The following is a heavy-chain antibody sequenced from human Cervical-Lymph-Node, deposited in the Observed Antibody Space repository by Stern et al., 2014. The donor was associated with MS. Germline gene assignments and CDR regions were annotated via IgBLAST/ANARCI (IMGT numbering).Heavy chain of an antibody. J-gene: IGHJ6*02. CDR1: GFTFSSYS. D-gene: IGHD3-3*01. V-gene: IGHV3-48*02. CDR2: IRSTSNSI. Sequence: VQLVQSGGGLVQPGGSLRLSCAASGFTFSSYSMNWVRQAPGKGLEWVSYIRSTSNSITSADSVKGRFTISRDNAKNSLDLQMNSLRDEDTAVYYCARANYDFWSGDSSFQRYYYGMDVWGQGTTVTVSS. CDR3: ARANYDFWSGDSSFQRYYYGMDV.